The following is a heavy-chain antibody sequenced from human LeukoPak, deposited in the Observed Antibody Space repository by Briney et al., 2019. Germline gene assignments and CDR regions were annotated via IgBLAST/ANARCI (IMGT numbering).Heavy chain of an antibody. CDR1: GGSFSGYN. J-gene: IGHJ4*02. CDR2: INHSGRT. Sequence: SETLSLTCVVYGGSFSGYNWTWIRQPPGKGLEWIGEINHSGRTNYNPSLKSRVTISVDTSKNQFSLRVNSVTAADTAVYYCARGPRHSDYVYFDYWGQGTLVTVSS. CDR3: ARGPRHSDYVYFDY. D-gene: IGHD4-11*01. V-gene: IGHV4-34*01.